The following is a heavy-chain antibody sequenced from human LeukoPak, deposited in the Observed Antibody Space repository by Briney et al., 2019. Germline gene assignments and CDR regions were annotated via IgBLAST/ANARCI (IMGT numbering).Heavy chain of an antibody. CDR2: IYYSGST. D-gene: IGHD3-10*01. CDR3: ARGTDYYGSAMKY. Sequence: PSQTLSLTCTVSGASINSGGYYWRWIRHHPEKGLEWIGYIYYSGSTYYNPSLKSRSTISIDTSKNQFSLKLTSVTAADTAVYYCARGTDYYGSAMKYWGQGTLVTVSS. V-gene: IGHV4-31*03. J-gene: IGHJ4*02. CDR1: GASINSGGYY.